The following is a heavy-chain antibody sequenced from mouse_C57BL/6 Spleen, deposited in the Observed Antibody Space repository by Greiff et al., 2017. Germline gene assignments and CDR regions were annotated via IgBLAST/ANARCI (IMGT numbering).Heavy chain of an antibody. D-gene: IGHD1-1*01. Sequence: EVQLQQSGGGLVQPGGSMKLSCAASGFTFSDAWMDWVRQSPEKGLEWVAEIRNKANNHATYYAESVKGRFTISRDDSKSSVYLQMNSLRAEDTGIYYCTRNYGSSVWYFDVWGTGTTVTVSS. CDR2: IRNKANNHAT. CDR3: TRNYGSSVWYFDV. V-gene: IGHV6-6*01. J-gene: IGHJ1*03. CDR1: GFTFSDAW.